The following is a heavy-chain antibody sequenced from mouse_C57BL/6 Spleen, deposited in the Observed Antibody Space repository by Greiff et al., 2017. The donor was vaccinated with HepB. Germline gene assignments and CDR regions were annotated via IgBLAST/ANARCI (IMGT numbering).Heavy chain of an antibody. J-gene: IGHJ4*01. CDR1: GYAFTNYL. V-gene: IGHV1-54*01. CDR2: INPGSGGT. CDR3: ANNPSYGSSCGYYAMDY. D-gene: IGHD1-1*01. Sequence: QVQLQQSGAELVRPGTSVKVSCKASGYAFTNYLIEWVKQRPGQGLEWIGVINPGSGGTNYNEKFKGKATLTADKSSSTAYMQLSSLTSEDSAVYFCANNPSYGSSCGYYAMDYWGQGTSVTVSS.